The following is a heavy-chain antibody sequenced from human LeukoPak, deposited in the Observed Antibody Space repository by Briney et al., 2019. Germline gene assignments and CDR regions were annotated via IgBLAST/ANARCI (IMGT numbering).Heavy chain of an antibody. CDR3: ARLWSGYRPPDY. CDR2: IYYSGST. D-gene: IGHD3-3*01. Sequence: SETLSLTCTVSGGSISSSSYCWGWIRQPPGKGLEWIGSIYYSGSTYYNPSLKSRVTISVDTSKKQLSLKLTSVTAADTAVYYCARLWSGYRPPDYWGQGTLVTVSS. J-gene: IGHJ4*02. V-gene: IGHV4-39*01. CDR1: GGSISSSSYC.